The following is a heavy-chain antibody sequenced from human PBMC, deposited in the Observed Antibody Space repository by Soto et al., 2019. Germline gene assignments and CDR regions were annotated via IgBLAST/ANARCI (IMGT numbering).Heavy chain of an antibody. Sequence: EVQLVESGGDLVQRGGSLRLSCAASGITFSRSWMSWVRQAPGKGLEWVANTNEDGSHINYVDSVKGRFTASRDNAKNLAFLEMYNLRAEDTGIYYCARDPRNGAIDYWGQGTLVTVSS. CDR1: GITFSRSW. CDR3: ARDPRNGAIDY. J-gene: IGHJ4*02. V-gene: IGHV3-7*01. CDR2: TNEDGSHI. D-gene: IGHD2-8*01.